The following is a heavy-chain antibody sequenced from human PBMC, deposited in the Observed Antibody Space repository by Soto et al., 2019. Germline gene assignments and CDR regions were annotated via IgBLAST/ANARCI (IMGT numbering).Heavy chain of an antibody. CDR3: ARVSITIFGVVNINWFDP. V-gene: IGHV4-39*07. CDR2: ISYSGST. Sequence: SETLSLTCTVSGGSISSDSYYWGWIRQSPEKGLEWTASISYSGSTYYKPTLKNRVTISVDTSKNQFSLKLSSVTAADTAVYYFARVSITIFGVVNINWFDPWGQGTLVTVSS. CDR1: GGSISSDSYY. J-gene: IGHJ5*02. D-gene: IGHD3-3*01.